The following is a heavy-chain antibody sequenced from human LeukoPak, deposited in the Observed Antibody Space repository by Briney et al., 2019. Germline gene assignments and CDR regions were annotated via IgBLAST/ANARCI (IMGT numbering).Heavy chain of an antibody. CDR1: GDSVSSKNAA. J-gene: IGHJ4*02. CDR2: TYYRSKWYN. V-gene: IGHV6-1*01. CDR3: AREGVGVTMPH. Sequence: SQTLSLTCAISGDSVSSKNAASNGIRQSPSRGLEWLGRTYYRSKWYNDYAVSVKGRITINADTSQNQFSLQLNSVTPEDTAVYYCAREGVGVTMPHWGQGTLVTVSS. D-gene: IGHD1-26*01.